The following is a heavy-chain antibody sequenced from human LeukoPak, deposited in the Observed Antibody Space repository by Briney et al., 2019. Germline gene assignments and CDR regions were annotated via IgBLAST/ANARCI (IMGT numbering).Heavy chain of an antibody. CDR3: AKEPTYYDFWSGYVSEYYFDY. Sequence: GGSLRLSCAASGFTFSSYGMHWVRQAPGKGLEWAAFIRYDGSNKYYADSVKGRFTISRDNSKNTLYLQMNSLRAEDTAVYYCAKEPTYYDFWSGYVSEYYFDYWGQGTLVTVSS. CDR1: GFTFSSYG. V-gene: IGHV3-30*02. CDR2: IRYDGSNK. J-gene: IGHJ4*02. D-gene: IGHD3-3*01.